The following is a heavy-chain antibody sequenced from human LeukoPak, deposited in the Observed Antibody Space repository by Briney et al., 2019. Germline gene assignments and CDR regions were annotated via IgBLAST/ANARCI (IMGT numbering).Heavy chain of an antibody. CDR2: IWYDGSNK. V-gene: IGHV3-33*01. CDR3: ARDHGRYSSSSYY. Sequence: AVIWYDGSNKYYADSVKGRFTISRDNSKNTLYLQMNSLRAEDTAVYYCARDHGRYSSSSYYWGQGTLVTVSS. D-gene: IGHD6-6*01. J-gene: IGHJ4*02.